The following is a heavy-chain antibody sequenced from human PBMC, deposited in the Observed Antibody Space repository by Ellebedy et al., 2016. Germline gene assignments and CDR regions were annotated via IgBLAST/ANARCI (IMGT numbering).Heavy chain of an antibody. CDR3: ARGLRGYCSSTSCDPYYYYYMDV. J-gene: IGHJ6*03. CDR2: INHSGST. V-gene: IGHV4-34*01. CDR1: GGSFSGYY. Sequence: SETLSLTXAVYGGSFSGYYWSWIRQPPGKGLEWIGEINHSGSTNYNPSLKSRVTISVDTSKNQFSLKLSSVTAADTAVYYCARGLRGYCSSTSCDPYYYYYMDVWGKGTTVTVSS. D-gene: IGHD2-2*01.